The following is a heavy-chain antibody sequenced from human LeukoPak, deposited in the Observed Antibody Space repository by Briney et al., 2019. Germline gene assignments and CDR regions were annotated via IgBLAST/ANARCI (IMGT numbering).Heavy chain of an antibody. V-gene: IGHV3-7*01. D-gene: IGHD3-10*01. Sequence: PGGSLRLSCAASGFTSSSYWMSWVRQAPGKGLEWVANIKQDGSEKYFVDSVKGRFTISRDNAKNSLYLQMNSLRVEDTAVYYCARDRVTMIRGVRILDYYYYYMDVWGKGTTVTISS. CDR3: ARDRVTMIRGVRILDYYYYYMDV. J-gene: IGHJ6*03. CDR2: IKQDGSEK. CDR1: GFTSSSYW.